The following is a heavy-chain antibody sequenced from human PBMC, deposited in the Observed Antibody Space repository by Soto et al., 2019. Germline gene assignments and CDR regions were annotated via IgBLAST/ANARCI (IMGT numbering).Heavy chain of an antibody. D-gene: IGHD4-17*01. CDR1: GVTFSSYA. V-gene: IGHV1-69*01. Sequence: QVQLVQSGAEVKKPGSSVKVSCKASGVTFSSYAISWVRQAPGQGLEWMGGIIPIFGTANYAQKFQGRVTITADESTSTAYMELSSLRSEDTAVYYCARAFHYGDYANYYYYGMDVWGQGTTVTVSS. CDR3: ARAFHYGDYANYYYYGMDV. J-gene: IGHJ6*02. CDR2: IIPIFGTA.